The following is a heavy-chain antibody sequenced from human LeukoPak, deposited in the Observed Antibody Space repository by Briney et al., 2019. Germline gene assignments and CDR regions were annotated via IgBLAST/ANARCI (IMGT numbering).Heavy chain of an antibody. Sequence: PGGSLRLSCAASGFTFSSYAMSWVRQAPGRGLEWVSAISGSGGSTYYADSVKGRFTISRDNSKNTLYLQMNSLRAEDTAVYYCAKAPRGAVAGLWDYWGQGTLVTVSS. D-gene: IGHD6-19*01. V-gene: IGHV3-23*01. CDR2: ISGSGGST. J-gene: IGHJ4*02. CDR1: GFTFSSYA. CDR3: AKAPRGAVAGLWDY.